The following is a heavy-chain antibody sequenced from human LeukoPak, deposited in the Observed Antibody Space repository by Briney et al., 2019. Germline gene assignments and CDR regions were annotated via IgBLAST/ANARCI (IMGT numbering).Heavy chain of an antibody. CDR2: ISSSSSYI. Sequence: GGSLRLSCAASGFTFSSYSMNWVRQAPGKVLEWVSSISSSSSYIYYADSVKGRFTISRDNAKNSLYLQMNSLRAEDTAVYYCARPLQSMVRGVISGFYFDYWGQGTLVTVSS. D-gene: IGHD3-10*01. J-gene: IGHJ4*02. V-gene: IGHV3-21*01. CDR3: ARPLQSMVRGVISGFYFDY. CDR1: GFTFSSYS.